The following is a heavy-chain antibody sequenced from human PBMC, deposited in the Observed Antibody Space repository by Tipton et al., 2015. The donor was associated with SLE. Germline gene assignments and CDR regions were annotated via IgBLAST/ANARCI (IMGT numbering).Heavy chain of an antibody. J-gene: IGHJ2*01. Sequence: TLSLTCTVSGGSVSSSSYYWGWIRQPPGKGLEWIGNIYHSVNTYYNPSLKSRVTISVDTSKNQFSLKLSSVTAADTAVYYCARGRWYFDLWGRGTLVTVSS. V-gene: IGHV4-39*07. CDR1: GGSVSSSSYY. CDR3: ARGRWYFDL. CDR2: IYHSVNT.